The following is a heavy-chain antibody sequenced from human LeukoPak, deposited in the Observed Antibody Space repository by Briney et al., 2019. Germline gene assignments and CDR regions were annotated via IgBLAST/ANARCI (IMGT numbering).Heavy chain of an antibody. J-gene: IGHJ4*02. CDR3: ASLFGGSAAAVDY. V-gene: IGHV4-38-2*02. CDR2: IYYSGST. Sequence: SETLSLTCTVSGYSITNPYYWGWIRQPPGKGLEWIGSIYYSGSTYYNPSLKSRVTISVDTSKNQFSLKLSSVTAPDTAVYYCASLFGGSAAAVDYWGQGTLVTVSS. CDR1: GYSITNPYY. D-gene: IGHD6-13*01.